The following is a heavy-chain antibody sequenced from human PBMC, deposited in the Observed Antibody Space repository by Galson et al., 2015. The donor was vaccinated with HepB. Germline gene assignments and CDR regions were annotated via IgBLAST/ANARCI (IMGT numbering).Heavy chain of an antibody. CDR1: GGSISSSSYY. CDR2: IYYSGST. Sequence: SETLSLTCTVSGGSISSSSYYWGWIRQPPGKGLEWIGSIYYSGSTYYNPSLKSRVTISVDTSKNQSSLMLSSVTAADTAVYYCAGSSRHWADAFDIWGQGTMVTVSS. V-gene: IGHV4-39*07. CDR3: AGSSRHWADAFDI. D-gene: IGHD6-13*01. J-gene: IGHJ3*02.